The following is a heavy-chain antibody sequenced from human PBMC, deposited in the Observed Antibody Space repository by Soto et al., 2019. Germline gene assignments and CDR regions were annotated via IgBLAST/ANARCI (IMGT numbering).Heavy chain of an antibody. J-gene: IGHJ3*02. CDR2: LYFSGNS. CDR3: ARYSYYYENANLGPSAFDI. Sequence: SETLSLSCSGSGGSSTSHYWRWLRQAPGQGLEWIGHLYFSGNSNYNPSFKSRVTLSGDTSKNHFSLKLTSVTAADTAVYYCARYSYYYENANLGPSAFDIWCQCTLVT. CDR1: GGSSTSHY. V-gene: IGHV4-59*11. D-gene: IGHD3-22*01.